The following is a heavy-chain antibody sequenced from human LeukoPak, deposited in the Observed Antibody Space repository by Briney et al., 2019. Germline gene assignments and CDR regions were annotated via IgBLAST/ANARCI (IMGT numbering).Heavy chain of an antibody. J-gene: IGHJ4*02. D-gene: IGHD3-22*01. Sequence: GGSLRLSCAASGFTFSSFWMHWVRQAPGKGLVWVSRISSDGSSTTYADSVKGRFTISRHNAKNTLYLQMNSLRAEDTAVYYCARSMIFPPDSFDYWGQGTLVTVSS. CDR3: ARSMIFPPDSFDY. CDR1: GFTFSSFW. CDR2: ISSDGSST. V-gene: IGHV3-74*01.